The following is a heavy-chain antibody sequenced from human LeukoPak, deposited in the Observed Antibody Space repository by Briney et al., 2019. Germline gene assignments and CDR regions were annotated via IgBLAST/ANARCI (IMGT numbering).Heavy chain of an antibody. CDR1: GGTFSSYA. CDR2: IIPIFGTA. J-gene: IGHJ4*02. D-gene: IGHD5-18*01. CDR3: ARSQRGYSYGDWWVGEYFDY. V-gene: IGHV1-69*05. Sequence: GASVKVSCKASGGTFSSYAISWVRQAPGQGLEWMGGIIPIFGTANYAQQFQGRVTITTDESTSTAYMELSSLRSEDTAVYYCARSQRGYSYGDWWVGEYFDYWGQGTLVTVSS.